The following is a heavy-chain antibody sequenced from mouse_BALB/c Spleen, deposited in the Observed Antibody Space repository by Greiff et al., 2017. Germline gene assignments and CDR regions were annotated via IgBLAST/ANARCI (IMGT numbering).Heavy chain of an antibody. J-gene: IGHJ2*01. V-gene: IGHV1-7*01. Sequence: VQVVESGAELAKPGASVKMSCKASGYTFTSYWMHWVKQRPGQGLEWIGYINPSTGYTEYNQKFKDKATLTADKSSSTAYMQLSSLTSEDSAVYYCAKGSRVGDYWGQGTTLTVSS. CDR3: AKGSRVGDY. CDR1: GYTFTSYW. CDR2: INPSTGYT. D-gene: IGHD1-1*01.